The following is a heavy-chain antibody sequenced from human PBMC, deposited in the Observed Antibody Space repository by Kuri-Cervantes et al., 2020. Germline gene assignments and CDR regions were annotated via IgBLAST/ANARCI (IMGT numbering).Heavy chain of an antibody. CDR1: GFTFSGSA. D-gene: IGHD5-18*01. J-gene: IGHJ4*02. Sequence: GGSLRLSCAASGFTFSGSAMHWVRQASGKGLEWVGRIRSKANSYATAYAASVKGRFTISRDDSKNTLYLQMNSLKTEDTAVYYCTTGGTAMVKDYFDYWGQGTLVTVSS. V-gene: IGHV3-73*01. CDR2: IRSKANSYAT. CDR3: TTGGTAMVKDYFDY.